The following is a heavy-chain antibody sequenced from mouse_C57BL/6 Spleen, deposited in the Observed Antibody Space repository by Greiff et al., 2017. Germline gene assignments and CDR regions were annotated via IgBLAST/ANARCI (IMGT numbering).Heavy chain of an antibody. Sequence: EVQLQQSGPELVKPGASVKMSCKASGYTFTDYNMHWVKQSHGKSLEWIGYINPNNGGTSYNQKFKGKATLTVNKSSSTAYMELRSLTSEDSAVYYCAREGYGSSSWYFDVWGTGTTVTVSS. V-gene: IGHV1-22*01. D-gene: IGHD1-1*01. CDR1: GYTFTDYN. CDR3: AREGYGSSSWYFDV. J-gene: IGHJ1*03. CDR2: INPNNGGT.